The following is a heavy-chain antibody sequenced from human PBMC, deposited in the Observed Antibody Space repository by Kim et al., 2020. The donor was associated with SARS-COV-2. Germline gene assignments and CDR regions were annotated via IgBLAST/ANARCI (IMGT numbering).Heavy chain of an antibody. D-gene: IGHD6-13*01. V-gene: IGHV4-31*03. J-gene: IGHJ4*02. CDR1: GGSISSGGYY. CDR3: AIVSSSWYEEDYFDY. CDR2: IYYSGST. Sequence: SETLSLTCTVSGGSISSGGYYWSWIRQHPGKGLEWIGYIYYSGSTYYNPSLKSRVTISVDTSKNQFSLKLSSVTAADTAVYYCAIVSSSWYEEDYFDYWGQGTLVTVSS.